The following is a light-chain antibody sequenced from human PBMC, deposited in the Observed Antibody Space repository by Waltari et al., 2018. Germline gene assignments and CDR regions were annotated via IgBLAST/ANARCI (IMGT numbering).Light chain of an antibody. Sequence: QSALTQPASVSGSPGQSITISCTGTSSDVGFSNYVSWYQQHPGKAPKLMVYDDYYRPSGVSHRFFGSTSGNTASLTISGLQPEDEADYYCNSYTVIGTYVFGTGTKVTVL. V-gene: IGLV2-14*03. CDR1: SSDVGFSNY. CDR2: DDY. CDR3: NSYTVIGTYV. J-gene: IGLJ1*01.